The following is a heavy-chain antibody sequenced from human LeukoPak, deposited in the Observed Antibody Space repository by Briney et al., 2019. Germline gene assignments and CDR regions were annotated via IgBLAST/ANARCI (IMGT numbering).Heavy chain of an antibody. D-gene: IGHD6-19*01. CDR1: GFTFSSYN. CDR2: ISSSSSTI. CDR3: ARGYSSGWYTLHFDY. Sequence: GGSLRLSCAASGFTFSSYNMNWVRQAPGKGLEWVSYISSSSSTIYYADSVKGRFTISRDNAKNSLYLQMNSLRDEDTAVYYCARGYSSGWYTLHFDYWGQGTLVTVSS. J-gene: IGHJ4*02. V-gene: IGHV3-48*02.